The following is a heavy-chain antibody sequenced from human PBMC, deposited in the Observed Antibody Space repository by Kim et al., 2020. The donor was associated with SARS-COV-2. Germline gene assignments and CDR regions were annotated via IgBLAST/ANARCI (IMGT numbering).Heavy chain of an antibody. Sequence: GGSLRLSCAASGFTFSDYYMSWIRQAPGKGLEWVSYISSSGSTIYYADSVKGRFTISRDNAKNSLYLQMNSLRAGDTAVYYCARENSHITIFGVVTRIGMDVWGQGTTLTVSS. J-gene: IGHJ6*02. CDR2: ISSSGSTI. CDR3: ARENSHITIFGVVTRIGMDV. V-gene: IGHV3-11*01. CDR1: GFTFSDYY. D-gene: IGHD3-3*01.